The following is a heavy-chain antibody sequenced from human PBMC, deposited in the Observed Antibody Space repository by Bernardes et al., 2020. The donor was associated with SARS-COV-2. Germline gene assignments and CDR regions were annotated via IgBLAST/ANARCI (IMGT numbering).Heavy chain of an antibody. J-gene: IGHJ4*02. D-gene: IGHD2-8*02. Sequence: GGSLRLSCAASGFTVRSNYMSWVRQAPGKGLEWVSVIYSGGSTYYADSWKGRFTISRDNSKNTLYLQMNSLRVDDKAVYYCARPNTGRHFDCWGQGTLVS. V-gene: IGHV3-53*01. CDR2: IYSGGST. CDR1: GFTVRSNY. CDR3: ARPNTGRHFDC.